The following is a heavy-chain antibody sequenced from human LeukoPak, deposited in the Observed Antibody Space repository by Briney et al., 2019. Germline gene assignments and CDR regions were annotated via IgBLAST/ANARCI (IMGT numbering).Heavy chain of an antibody. J-gene: IGHJ4*02. V-gene: IGHV3-23*01. D-gene: IGHD3-16*01. Sequence: PGGSLRLSCEASGFTFSSYAMSWVRQAPGKGPEWVSAISGSGGSTYYADSVKGRFTISRDNSKNTLYLQMNSLRAEDTAVYYCAKDGHDYVWGTFDYWGQGTLVTVSS. CDR3: AKDGHDYVWGTFDY. CDR1: GFTFSSYA. CDR2: ISGSGGST.